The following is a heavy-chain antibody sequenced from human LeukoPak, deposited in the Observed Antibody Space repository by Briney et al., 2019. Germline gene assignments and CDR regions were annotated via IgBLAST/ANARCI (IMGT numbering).Heavy chain of an antibody. Sequence: ASVKVSCKASGYTFTGYYMHWVRQAPGQGLEWMGWINHNSGGTNYAQKFQGRVTMTRDTSISTAYMELSRLRSDATAVYYCARESELSFHTFSYWGQGTLVTVSS. J-gene: IGHJ4*02. CDR3: ARESELSFHTFSY. V-gene: IGHV1-2*02. CDR1: GYTFTGYY. D-gene: IGHD3-3*02. CDR2: INHNSGGT.